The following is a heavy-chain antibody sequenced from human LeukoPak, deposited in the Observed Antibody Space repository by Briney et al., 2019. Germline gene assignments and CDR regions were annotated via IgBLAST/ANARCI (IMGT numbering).Heavy chain of an antibody. D-gene: IGHD7-27*01. CDR1: GYTFTDYN. Sequence: ASVKVSRKAPGYTFTDYNVHWVRQAPGQGLEWLAWINTNSGVTIYAQHLQDRVTVTRDTSISTAYMELSRLRSDDTAVYYCARKRTGDPVDYWGQGTLVTVSS. CDR2: INTNSGVT. V-gene: IGHV1-2*02. CDR3: ARKRTGDPVDY. J-gene: IGHJ4*02.